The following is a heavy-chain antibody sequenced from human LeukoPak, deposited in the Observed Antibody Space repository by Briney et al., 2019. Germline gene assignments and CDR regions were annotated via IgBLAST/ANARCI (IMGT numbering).Heavy chain of an antibody. V-gene: IGHV4-59*08. Sequence: PSETLSLTCTVSGDSINDYYWTWIRQPPGQGLEWIGYIYYSGNTNYNPSLKSRVTISLDTSKNQFSLKLTSVTAADTAMYYCARRKAKTPNYFDYWGQGALVTVSS. J-gene: IGHJ4*02. CDR1: GDSINDYY. CDR2: IYYSGNT. CDR3: ARRKAKTPNYFDY.